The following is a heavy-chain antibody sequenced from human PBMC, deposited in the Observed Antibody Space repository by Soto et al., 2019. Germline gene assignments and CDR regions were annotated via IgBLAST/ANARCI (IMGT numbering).Heavy chain of an antibody. J-gene: IGHJ2*01. CDR3: ARMAGPWYFDL. CDR1: GASFSDFY. Sequence: ETLSLTRTVHGASFSDFYWTGIRQPPGKGLEWIGEINHSGSSNYNPPLKSRVTMSLDTSRNQFSLSLNSVTAADTAVYYCARMAGPWYFDLWGRGTLVTVPS. V-gene: IGHV4-34*01. CDR2: INHSGSS.